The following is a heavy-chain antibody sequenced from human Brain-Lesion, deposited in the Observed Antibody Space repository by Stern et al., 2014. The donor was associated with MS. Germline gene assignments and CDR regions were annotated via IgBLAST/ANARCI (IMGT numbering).Heavy chain of an antibody. Sequence: QVQLVESGPGLVKPSETLSLTCTVSGGSISSSTYYWAWIRQPPGKGLEWIGNIYYSGFTYYNPSLKGRVTICVDMSKTRFPLKLSSVAAADTAIYYCARHDSVPRPSQLYSARDRGPGYFDYWGQGTLVTVSS. CDR3: ARHDSVPRPSQLYSARDRGPGYFDY. CDR2: IYYSGFT. D-gene: IGHD1-26*01. J-gene: IGHJ4*02. V-gene: IGHV4-39*01. CDR1: GGSISSSTYY.